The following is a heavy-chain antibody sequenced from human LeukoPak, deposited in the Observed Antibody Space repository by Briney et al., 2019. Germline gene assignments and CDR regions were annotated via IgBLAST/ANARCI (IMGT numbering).Heavy chain of an antibody. Sequence: GGSLRLSCAASGFTFSSYAMSWVRQAPGKGLEWVSAISGSGGSTHYADSVKGRFTISRDNSKNTLYLQMNSLRAEDTAVYYCANEVGAERAFDIWGQGTMVTVSS. CDR3: ANEVGAERAFDI. J-gene: IGHJ3*02. V-gene: IGHV3-23*01. CDR2: ISGSGGST. D-gene: IGHD1-26*01. CDR1: GFTFSSYA.